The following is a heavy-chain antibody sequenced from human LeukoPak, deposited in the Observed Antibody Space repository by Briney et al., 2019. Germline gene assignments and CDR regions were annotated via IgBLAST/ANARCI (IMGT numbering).Heavy chain of an antibody. CDR1: GGSISSYY. CDR3: ARDENGYVWGSFRA. J-gene: IGHJ5*02. Sequence: PSETLSLTCTVSGGSISSYYWSWIRQPPGKGLEWIGYIYYSGSTNYSPSLKSRVTISIDTSKNQFSLKLSSVTAADTAVYYCARDENGYVWGSFRAWGQGTLVTVSS. D-gene: IGHD3-16*02. CDR2: IYYSGST. V-gene: IGHV4-59*12.